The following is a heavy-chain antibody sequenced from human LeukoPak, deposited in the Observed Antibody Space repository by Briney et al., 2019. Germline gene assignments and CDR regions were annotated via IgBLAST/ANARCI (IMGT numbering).Heavy chain of an antibody. CDR3: ARGLGGLD. CDR1: GFNVDDFA. V-gene: IGHV3-43D*04. Sequence: VQPGGSLRLSCEASGFNVDDFAMHWVRQTPGKGLEWVAAISWDDDSTYYVDSVKGRFTISRDNSKNSLYLQMNSLRSDDTALYYCARGLGGLDWGQGTLVTVSS. J-gene: IGHJ4*02. D-gene: IGHD3-10*01. CDR2: ISWDDDST.